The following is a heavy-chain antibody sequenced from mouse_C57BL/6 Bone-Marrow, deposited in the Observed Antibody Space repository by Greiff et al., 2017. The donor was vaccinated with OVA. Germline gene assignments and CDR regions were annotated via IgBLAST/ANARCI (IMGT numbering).Heavy chain of an antibody. J-gene: IGHJ3*01. Sequence: VQLQQSGAELVRPGASVKLSCTASGFNIKDDYMHWVKQRPEQGLEWIGWIDPENGDTEYASKFQGKATITADTSSNTAYLQLSSLTSEDTAVYYCTTGEYSWFAYWGQGTLVTVSA. CDR2: IDPENGDT. CDR3: TTGEYSWFAY. D-gene: IGHD5-1*01. V-gene: IGHV14-4*01. CDR1: GFNIKDDY.